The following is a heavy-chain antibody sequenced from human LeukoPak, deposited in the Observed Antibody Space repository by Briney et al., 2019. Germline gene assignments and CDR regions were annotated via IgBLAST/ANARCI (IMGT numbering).Heavy chain of an antibody. CDR3: ARNGRIAAARFYY. CDR1: GGSFSGYY. J-gene: IGHJ4*02. V-gene: IGHV4-34*01. Sequence: SETLSLTCAVYGGSFSGYYWSWIRQPPGKGLEWIGEINHRGSTNYNPSPKSRVTISVDTSKNQFSLKLSSVTAADTAVYYCARNGRIAAARFYYWGQGTLVTVSS. D-gene: IGHD6-13*01. CDR2: INHRGST.